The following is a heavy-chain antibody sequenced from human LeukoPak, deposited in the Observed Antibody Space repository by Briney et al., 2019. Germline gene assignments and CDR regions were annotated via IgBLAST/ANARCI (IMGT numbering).Heavy chain of an antibody. CDR2: INPNSGDT. D-gene: IGHD2-2*01. CDR1: GYTFTRYY. CDR3: ARDPRYCSSTSCYLRTGYYYMDV. V-gene: IGHV1-2*02. J-gene: IGHJ6*03. Sequence: ASVTVSCKPSGYTFTRYYMHWVRQAPGQALEWIGWINPNSGDTNYAQKFQGRVTMTRDTSISTAYMELSRLRSDDTAVYYCARDPRYCSSTSCYLRTGYYYMDVWGKGTTVTVSS.